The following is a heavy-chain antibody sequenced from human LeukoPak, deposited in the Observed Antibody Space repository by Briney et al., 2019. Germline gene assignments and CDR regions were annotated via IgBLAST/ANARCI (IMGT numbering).Heavy chain of an antibody. Sequence: ASETLSLTCAVYGGSFSGYYWSWIRQPPGKGLEWIGEINHSGSTNYNPSLKSRVTISVDTSKNQFSLKLSSVTAADTAVYYCARSRDVAVAGNYMDVWGKGTTVTVSS. J-gene: IGHJ6*03. CDR3: ARSRDVAVAGNYMDV. D-gene: IGHD6-19*01. CDR1: GGSFSGYY. V-gene: IGHV4-34*01. CDR2: INHSGST.